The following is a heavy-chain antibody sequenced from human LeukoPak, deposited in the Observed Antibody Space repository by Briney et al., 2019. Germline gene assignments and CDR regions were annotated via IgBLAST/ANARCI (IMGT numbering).Heavy chain of an antibody. CDR3: ARGSRYYDFWSGYYFDH. CDR1: GGTFSSYA. J-gene: IGHJ4*02. V-gene: IGHV1-69*01. Sequence: SVKVSCKASGGTFSSYAISWVRQAPGQGLEWMGGIIPIFGTANYAQKFQGRVTITADESTSTAYMELSSLRSEDTAMYYCARGSRYYDFWSGYYFDHGGQGTLVTVSS. D-gene: IGHD3-3*01. CDR2: IIPIFGTA.